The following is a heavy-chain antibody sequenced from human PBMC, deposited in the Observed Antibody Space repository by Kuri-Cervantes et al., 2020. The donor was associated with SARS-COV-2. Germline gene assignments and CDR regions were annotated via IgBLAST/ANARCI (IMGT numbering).Heavy chain of an antibody. Sequence: SETLSLTCTVSGGSISSHYWSWIRQPPGKGLEWIGSIYYSGSTYYNPSLKSRVTISVDTSKNQFSLKLSSVTAADTAVYYCASPGYSKGWPFDYWGQGTLVTVSS. D-gene: IGHD4-11*01. J-gene: IGHJ4*02. CDR3: ASPGYSKGWPFDY. CDR2: IYYSGST. V-gene: IGHV4-39*01. CDR1: GGSISSHY.